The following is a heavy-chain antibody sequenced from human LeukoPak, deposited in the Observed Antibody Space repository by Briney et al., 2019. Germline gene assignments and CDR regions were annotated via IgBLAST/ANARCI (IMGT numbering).Heavy chain of an antibody. Sequence: SQTLSLTCAISGDSVSSNSAAWNWIRQSPSRGLEWLGRTYYRSKWYNDYAVSVKSRITINPDTSKNQFSLQLNSVTPEDTAVYYCASSPGGIAAAGTYWFDPWGQGALVTVSS. V-gene: IGHV6-1*01. CDR1: GDSVSSNSAA. J-gene: IGHJ5*02. CDR2: TYYRSKWYN. D-gene: IGHD6-13*01. CDR3: ASSPGGIAAAGTYWFDP.